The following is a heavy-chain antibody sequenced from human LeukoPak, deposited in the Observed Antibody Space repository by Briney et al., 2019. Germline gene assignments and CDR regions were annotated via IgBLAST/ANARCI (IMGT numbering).Heavy chain of an antibody. Sequence: SVKVSCKASGFTFTSSAVQWVRQARGQRLEWIGWIVVGSGNTNYAQKFRERVTITRDMSTSTAYMELSSLRSEDTAVYYCAAARYYDILTGYYTPGLDYWGQGTLVTVSS. CDR3: AAARYYDILTGYYTPGLDY. D-gene: IGHD3-9*01. J-gene: IGHJ4*02. CDR1: GFTFTSSA. CDR2: IVVGSGNT. V-gene: IGHV1-58*01.